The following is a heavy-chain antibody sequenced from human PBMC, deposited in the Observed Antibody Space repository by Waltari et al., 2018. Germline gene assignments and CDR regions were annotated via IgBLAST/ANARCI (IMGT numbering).Heavy chain of an antibody. J-gene: IGHJ4*02. CDR2: IYHSGST. Sequence: QVQLQESGPGLVKPSETLSLTCAVSGYSISSGYYWGWIRQPPGKGLEWIGSIYHSGSTYYNPSLKSRVTISVDTSKNQFSLKLSSVTAADTAVYYCARAQIVADYWGQGTLVTVSS. V-gene: IGHV4-38-2*01. CDR3: ARAQIVADY. D-gene: IGHD3-22*01. CDR1: GYSISSGYY.